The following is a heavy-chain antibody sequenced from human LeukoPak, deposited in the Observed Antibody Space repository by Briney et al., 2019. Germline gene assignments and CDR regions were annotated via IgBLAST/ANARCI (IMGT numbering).Heavy chain of an antibody. CDR3: ARDRLYFDF. CDR2: MCSGGSA. V-gene: IGHV3-66*01. J-gene: IGHJ4*02. CDR1: AFPVTDND. Sequence: PGGSLRLSCAASAFPVTDNDMSWVRQAPGKGLEWVSVMCSGGSAYYADSVEGRFTISRDNSKNTLYLQMNSLTAEDTAVYYCARDRLYFDFWGQGTLVTVSS.